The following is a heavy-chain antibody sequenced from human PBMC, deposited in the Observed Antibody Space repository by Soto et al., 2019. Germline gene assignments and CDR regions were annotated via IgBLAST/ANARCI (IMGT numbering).Heavy chain of an antibody. Sequence: PSETLSLTCTVSGGSISSSSYYWGWIRQPPGKGLEWIGSIYYSGSTYYNPSLKSRVTISVDTSKNQFSLKLSSVTAADTAVYYCASDAPAYYDLSHYYGMDVWGQGTTVTV. J-gene: IGHJ6*02. CDR3: ASDAPAYYDLSHYYGMDV. CDR1: GGSISSSSYY. V-gene: IGHV4-39*01. D-gene: IGHD3-3*01. CDR2: IYYSGST.